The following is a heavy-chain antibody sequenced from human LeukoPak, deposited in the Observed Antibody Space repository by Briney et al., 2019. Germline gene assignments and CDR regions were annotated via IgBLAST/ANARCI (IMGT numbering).Heavy chain of an antibody. V-gene: IGHV3-48*03. CDR2: ISTSGSTI. J-gene: IGHJ4*02. Sequence: GGSLRLSCAASGFNFSSYEMIWVRQAPGKGLEWISYISTSGSTIYYGDSVEGRFTISRDNAKNSLYLQMNSLRAEDTSVYYCGRGDYSSSWYLDHWGQGTLVTVSS. CDR1: GFNFSSYE. D-gene: IGHD6-13*01. CDR3: GRGDYSSSWYLDH.